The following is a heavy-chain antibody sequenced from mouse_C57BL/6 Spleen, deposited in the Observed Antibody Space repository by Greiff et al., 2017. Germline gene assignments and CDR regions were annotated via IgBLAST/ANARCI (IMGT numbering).Heavy chain of an antibody. CDR3: AREGENLYSNYVDY. CDR2: IYPGSGST. D-gene: IGHD2-5*01. V-gene: IGHV1-55*01. CDR1: GYTFTSYW. J-gene: IGHJ2*01. Sequence: QVQLKESGAELVKPGASVKMSCKASGYTFTSYWITWVKQRPGQGLEWIGDIYPGSGSTNYNEKFKSKATLTVDTSSSTAYMQLSSLTSEDSAVYYCAREGENLYSNYVDYWGQGTTLTVSS.